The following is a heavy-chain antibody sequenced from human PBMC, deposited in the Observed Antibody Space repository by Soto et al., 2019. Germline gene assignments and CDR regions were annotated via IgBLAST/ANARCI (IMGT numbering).Heavy chain of an antibody. D-gene: IGHD5-12*01. CDR1: GFTFSSYW. V-gene: IGHV3-74*01. CDR2: VKSDGST. CDR3: ARGIRGHYGSEV. Sequence: EVQLVESGGDLVQPGGSLRLSCAASGFTFSSYWMHWVRQAPGKGLVWVSRVKSDGSTYYADSVKGRFTISRDNAKNTLYLQMNSLTLEDTAVYYCARGIRGHYGSEVWGQGTMITVSS. J-gene: IGHJ3*01.